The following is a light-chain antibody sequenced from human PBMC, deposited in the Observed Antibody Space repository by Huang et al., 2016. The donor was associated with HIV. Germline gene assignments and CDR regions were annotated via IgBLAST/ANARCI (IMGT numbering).Light chain of an antibody. CDR3: QQRSNWPPIT. CDR1: QSVNRY. CDR2: DAS. V-gene: IGKV3-11*01. Sequence: EIVLTQSPTTLSLSPGERATLSCRDSQSVNRYLAWYQQKPGQAPRLRIYDASNRATGSPARFSGSGSATDVTRTISSIEPEDFAVYYCQQRSNWPPITFGQGTRLEIK. J-gene: IGKJ5*01.